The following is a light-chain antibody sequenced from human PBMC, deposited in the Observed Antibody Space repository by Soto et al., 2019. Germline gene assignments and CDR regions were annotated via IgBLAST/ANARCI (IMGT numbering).Light chain of an antibody. J-gene: IGLJ2*01. CDR2: SDH. Sequence: QTVVTQPPSVSGTPGQRVTISCSGSSSNIGTNTVNWYQQLPGTAPKVLIYSDHQRPSGVPDRFSGSRSGTSASLAISGLQSEDEAAYYCAAWDDSLNGYVVFGGGTQLTVL. CDR3: AAWDDSLNGYVV. CDR1: SSNIGTNT. V-gene: IGLV1-44*01.